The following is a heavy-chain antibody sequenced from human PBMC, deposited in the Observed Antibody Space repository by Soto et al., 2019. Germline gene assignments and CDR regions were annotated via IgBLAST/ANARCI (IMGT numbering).Heavy chain of an antibody. CDR3: ARRKGDYYDSSGYHYYFDY. CDR1: GYTFTDYY. V-gene: IGHV1-2*02. CDR2: INPNRGGT. D-gene: IGHD3-22*01. J-gene: IGHJ4*02. Sequence: ASVKVSCKASGYTFTDYYVHWVRQAPGQGLEWMGWINPNRGGTKSAQKFQGRVTMTRDTSISTAYMELSRLRSDDTAVYYWARRKGDYYDSSGYHYYFDYWGQGTLVTVSS.